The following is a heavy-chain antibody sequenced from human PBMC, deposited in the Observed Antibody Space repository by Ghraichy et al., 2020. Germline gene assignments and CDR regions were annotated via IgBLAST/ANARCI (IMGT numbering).Heavy chain of an antibody. J-gene: IGHJ6*02. CDR1: GGSFSGYY. Sequence: SETLSLTCAVYGGSFSGYYWSWIRQPPGKGLEWIGEINHSGSTNYNPSLKSRVTISVDTSKNQFSLKLSSVTAADTAVYYCARGTSVWSGYYTPRAGSYYGMDVWGQGTTVTVSS. D-gene: IGHD3-3*01. CDR2: INHSGST. CDR3: ARGTSVWSGYYTPRAGSYYGMDV. V-gene: IGHV4-34*01.